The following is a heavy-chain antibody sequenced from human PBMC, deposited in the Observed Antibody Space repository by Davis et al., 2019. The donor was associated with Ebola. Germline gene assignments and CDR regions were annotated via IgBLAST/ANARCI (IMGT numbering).Heavy chain of an antibody. J-gene: IGHJ2*01. D-gene: IGHD4-11*01. CDR2: ISAYNGNT. CDR3: ARDLLGYSNTSGRRRYFDL. V-gene: IGHV1-18*04. CDR1: GYTFTSYG. Sequence: ASVKVSCKASGYTFTSYGISWVRQAPGQGLEWMGWISAYNGNTNYAQKLQGRVTMTTDTSTSTAYMELRSLRSDDTAVYYCARDLLGYSNTSGRRRYFDLWGRGTLVTVSS.